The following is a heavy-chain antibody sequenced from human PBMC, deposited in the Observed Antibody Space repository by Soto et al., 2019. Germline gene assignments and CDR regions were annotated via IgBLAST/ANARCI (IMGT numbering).Heavy chain of an antibody. CDR1: GFTFTDYS. J-gene: IGHJ4*02. CDR2: ISSSSSTI. Sequence: EVQLVESGGGLVQPGGSLRLYCAASGFTFTDYSMNWVRQAPGKGLEWVSYISSSSSTIYYADSVKGRFTISRDNAKNSLYLEMNSLRVEDMAVYYCARSRPSDYWGQGTLVTVSS. CDR3: ARSRPSDY. V-gene: IGHV3-48*01.